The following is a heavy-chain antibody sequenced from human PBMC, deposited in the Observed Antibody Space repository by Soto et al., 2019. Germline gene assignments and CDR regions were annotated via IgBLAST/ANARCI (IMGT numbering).Heavy chain of an antibody. CDR3: ARGGYSNYYYGMDV. CDR1: GGSFSGCY. J-gene: IGHJ6*02. V-gene: IGHV4-34*01. Sequence: SETLSLTCAVYGGSFSGCYWSWIRQPPGKGLEWIGEINHSGSTNYNPSLKSRVTISVDTSKNQFSLKLSPVTAADTAVYYCARGGYSNYYYGMDVWGQGTTVTVSS. CDR2: INHSGST. D-gene: IGHD4-4*01.